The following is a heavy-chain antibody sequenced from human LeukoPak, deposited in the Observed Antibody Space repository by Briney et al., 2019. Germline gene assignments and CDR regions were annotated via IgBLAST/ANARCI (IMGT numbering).Heavy chain of an antibody. CDR3: ARDAVGTTTHFDC. Sequence: SETLSLTCTVSGGSISGYYWSWIRQPAGKGLEWIGHIYTSGSTNYNPSLKSRVAISVDKSKNQFSLKLTSVTAADTAVYYCARDAVGTTTHFDCWSQGTLVTVSS. CDR2: IYTSGST. J-gene: IGHJ4*02. D-gene: IGHD1-26*01. CDR1: GGSISGYY. V-gene: IGHV4-4*07.